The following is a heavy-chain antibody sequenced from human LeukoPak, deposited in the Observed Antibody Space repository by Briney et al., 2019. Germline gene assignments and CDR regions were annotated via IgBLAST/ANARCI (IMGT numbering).Heavy chain of an antibody. D-gene: IGHD6-19*01. CDR1: GVSISSYY. CDR2: IYYSGST. CDR3: AREAGVHYYYGMDV. Sequence: SETLSLTCTVSGVSISSYYWSWIRQPPGKGLEWIGYIYYSGSTNYNPSLKSRVTISVDTSKNQFSLKLSSVTAADTAVYYCAREAGVHYYYGMDVWGQGTTVTVSS. V-gene: IGHV4-59*01. J-gene: IGHJ6*02.